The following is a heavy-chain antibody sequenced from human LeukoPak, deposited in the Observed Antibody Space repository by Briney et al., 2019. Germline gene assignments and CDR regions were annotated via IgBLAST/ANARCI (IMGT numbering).Heavy chain of an antibody. J-gene: IGHJ6*03. D-gene: IGHD2-2*01. Sequence: SETLSLTCSVSGGSVTSGIYHWGWIRQAPGKGLEWIGSVYFDGGTHYNPSLQSRVTVSVDTSKNQFSLKLSSVTAADTAVYYCARQIVVVPAKYYYYYYMDVWGKGTTVTVSS. CDR3: ARQIVVVPAKYYYYYYMDV. V-gene: IGHV4-39*07. CDR2: VYFDGGT. CDR1: GGSVTSGIYH.